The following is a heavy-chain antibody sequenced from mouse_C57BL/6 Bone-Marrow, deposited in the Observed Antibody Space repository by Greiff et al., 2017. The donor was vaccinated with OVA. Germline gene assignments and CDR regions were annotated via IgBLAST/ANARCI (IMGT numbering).Heavy chain of an antibody. V-gene: IGHV5-6*01. Sequence: VQLQQSGGDLVKPGGSLKLSCAASGFTFSSYGMSWVRQTPDKRLEWVATISSGGSYTYYPDSVKGRFTISRDNAKNTLYLQMSSLKSEDTAMYYCARHRDRLPYWGQGTLVTVSA. J-gene: IGHJ3*01. CDR2: ISSGGSYT. CDR1: GFTFSSYG. CDR3: ARHRDRLPY.